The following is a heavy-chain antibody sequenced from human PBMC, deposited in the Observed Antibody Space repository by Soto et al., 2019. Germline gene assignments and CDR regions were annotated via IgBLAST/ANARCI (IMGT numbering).Heavy chain of an antibody. CDR2: ISSSSSYI. J-gene: IGHJ6*02. Sequence: GGSLRLSCAASGFTFSSYSMNWVRQAPGKGLEWVSSISSSSSYIYYADSVKGRFTISRDNAKNPLYLQMNSLRAEDTAVYYCARDQSTGAIPPYYYYYGMDVWGQGTTVTVSS. D-gene: IGHD1-26*01. V-gene: IGHV3-21*01. CDR3: ARDQSTGAIPPYYYYYGMDV. CDR1: GFTFSSYS.